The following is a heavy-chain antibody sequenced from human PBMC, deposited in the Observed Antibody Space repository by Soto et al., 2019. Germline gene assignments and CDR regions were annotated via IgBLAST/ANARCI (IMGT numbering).Heavy chain of an antibody. D-gene: IGHD5-12*01. CDR2: ISGSGLNI. CDR1: GFIFSDYE. CDR3: ARGPYRNTYNWFDS. Sequence: EVQLVESGGGLVQPGGSLRLSCAASGFIFSDYEINWVRQAPGKGLEWVSYISGSGLNIYYADSVKGRFTISRDNAKNSLYLQMNSLGVEDTVVYYCARGPYRNTYNWFDSWGQGTLVTVSS. V-gene: IGHV3-48*03. J-gene: IGHJ5*02.